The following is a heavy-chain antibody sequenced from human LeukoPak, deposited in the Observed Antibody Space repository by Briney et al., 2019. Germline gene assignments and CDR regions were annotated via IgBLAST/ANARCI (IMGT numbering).Heavy chain of an antibody. V-gene: IGHV3-74*01. CDR2: IHSDGSST. D-gene: IGHD1-26*01. CDR3: ARDRGSTEFDY. J-gene: IGHJ4*02. CDR1: GFTFSSTW. Sequence: GGSLRLSCAASGFTFSSTWMHWFRQAPGKGPVWVSRIHSDGSSTIYADSVKGRFTISRDNAKNTLYLQMNSLRAEDTAVYYCARDRGSTEFDYWGQGTLVTVSS.